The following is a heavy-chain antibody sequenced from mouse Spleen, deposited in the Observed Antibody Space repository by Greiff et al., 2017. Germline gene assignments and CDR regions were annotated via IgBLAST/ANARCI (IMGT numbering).Heavy chain of an antibody. D-gene: IGHD2-13*01. J-gene: IGHJ4*01. Sequence: QVQLQQPGAELVRPGSSVKLSCTASGYTFTSYWMHWVQQSPIQGLEWIGNIDPSDSETHYNQKFKDKATLTVDKSSSTAYMQLSSLTSEESAVYYCARGEEIDYGDPYAMDYWGQGTSVTVSS. CDR2: IDPSDSET. CDR3: ARGEEIDYGDPYAMDY. V-gene: IGHV1-52*01. CDR1: GYTFTSYW.